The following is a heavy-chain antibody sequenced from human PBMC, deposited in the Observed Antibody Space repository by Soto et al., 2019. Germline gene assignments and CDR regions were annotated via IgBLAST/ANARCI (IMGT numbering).Heavy chain of an antibody. V-gene: IGHV3-23*01. D-gene: IGHD3-22*01. CDR1: GFTFSSYA. J-gene: IGHJ4*02. Sequence: GGSLRLSCAASGFTFSSYAMSWVRQAPGKGLEWVSAISGSGGSTYYADSVKGRFTISRDNSKNALYLQMNSLRAEDTAVYYCAKDRYKYYYDSSGIFDYWGQGTLVTVSS. CDR2: ISGSGGST. CDR3: AKDRYKYYYDSSGIFDY.